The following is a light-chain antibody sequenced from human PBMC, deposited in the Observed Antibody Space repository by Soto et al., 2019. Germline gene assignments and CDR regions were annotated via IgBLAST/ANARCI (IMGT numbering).Light chain of an antibody. CDR2: DVS. Sequence: QSALTQPASVSGSPGQSITISCTGTSSDVGGYNYVSWYQHHPGKAPKLMIYDVSHRPSGVSNRFSGSKSGNTASLTISGLQAEDEADYYCSSYTSSSTPDVFGTGTKLTVL. J-gene: IGLJ1*01. V-gene: IGLV2-14*03. CDR3: SSYTSSSTPDV. CDR1: SSDVGGYNY.